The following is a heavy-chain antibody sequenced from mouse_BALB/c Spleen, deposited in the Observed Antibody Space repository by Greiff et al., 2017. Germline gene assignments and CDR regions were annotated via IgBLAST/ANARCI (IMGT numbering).Heavy chain of an antibody. J-gene: IGHJ4*01. CDR1: GFTFTGYA. Sequence: VQLQQSGPGLVAPSQSLSITCTASGFTFTGYAVNWVRQPPGKGLEWVGMIWGDGSTDYNSALKSRLSISKDNSKSQVFLKMNSLQTDNTARYYCTRDSDNYAMDYWGQGTSVTVSS. CDR3: TRDSDNYAMDY. CDR2: IWGDGST. V-gene: IGHV2-6-7*01.